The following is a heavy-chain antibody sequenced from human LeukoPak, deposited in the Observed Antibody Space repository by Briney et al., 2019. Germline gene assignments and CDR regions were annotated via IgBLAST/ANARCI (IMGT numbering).Heavy chain of an antibody. Sequence: PSGTLSLTCGVSGGSISSTNWWSWVRQPPGQGLEWIGFLYNSGSTNYNPSLNSRVTISVDTSKNQFSLKLSSVTAADTAVYYCARHGGSYSFDYWGQGTLVTVSS. D-gene: IGHD1-26*01. V-gene: IGHV4-4*02. CDR1: GGSISSTNW. CDR2: LYNSGST. J-gene: IGHJ4*02. CDR3: ARHGGSYSFDY.